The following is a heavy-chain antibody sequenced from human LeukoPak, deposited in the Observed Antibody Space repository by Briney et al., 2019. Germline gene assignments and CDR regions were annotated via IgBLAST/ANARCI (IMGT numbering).Heavy chain of an antibody. CDR1: GFTVSSNY. J-gene: IGHJ3*02. Sequence: GGSLRLSCAASGFTVSSNYMSWVRQAPGKGLEWVSVIYSGGSTYYADSVKGRFTISRDNSKNTLYLQMNSLRAEDTAVYYCARVSFYGDDVNAFDIWGQGTMVTVSS. CDR2: IYSGGST. CDR3: ARVSFYGDDVNAFDI. D-gene: IGHD4-17*01. V-gene: IGHV3-53*01.